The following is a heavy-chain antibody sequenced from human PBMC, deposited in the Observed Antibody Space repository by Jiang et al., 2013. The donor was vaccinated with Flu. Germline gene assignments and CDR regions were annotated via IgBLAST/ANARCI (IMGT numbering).Heavy chain of an antibody. CDR1: A. J-gene: IGHJ6*04. D-gene: IGHD6-19*01. V-gene: IGHV6-1*01. CDR3: ARDRVAGMGANYYYYGMDV. Sequence: AWNWIRQSPSRGLEWLGRTYYRSKWYNDYAVSVKSRITINPDTSKNQFSLQLNSVTPEDTAVYYCARDRVAGMGANYYYYGMDVWGKGTTVTVSS. CDR2: TYYRSKWYN.